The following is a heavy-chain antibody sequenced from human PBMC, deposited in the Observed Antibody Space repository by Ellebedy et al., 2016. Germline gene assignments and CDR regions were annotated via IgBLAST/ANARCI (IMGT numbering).Heavy chain of an antibody. CDR2: INEDGSVK. D-gene: IGHD6-19*01. Sequence: GGSLRLXCAASGFTFSSQWMAWVRQAPEKGLEWVAHINEDGSVKNYVDSVRGRFTISRDNARNSLYLEMNSLRAEDTAFYYCARDGWGYLLDYWGQGTLVTVSS. CDR1: GFTFSSQW. J-gene: IGHJ4*02. CDR3: ARDGWGYLLDY. V-gene: IGHV3-7*01.